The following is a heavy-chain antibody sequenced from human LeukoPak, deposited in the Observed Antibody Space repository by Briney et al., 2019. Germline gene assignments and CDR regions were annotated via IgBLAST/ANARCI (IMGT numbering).Heavy chain of an antibody. V-gene: IGHV3-48*03. CDR3: AREDSSVYSIDAFDF. J-gene: IGHJ3*01. CDR1: GFTFSSYE. D-gene: IGHD3-22*01. CDR2: ISSSSSTI. Sequence: GGSLRLSCAASGFTFSSYEMNWVRQAPGKGLEWVSYISSSSSTIYYADSVKGRFTISRDNAKNSLYLQMNSLRAEDTAVYYCAREDSSVYSIDAFDFWGQGTMVTVSS.